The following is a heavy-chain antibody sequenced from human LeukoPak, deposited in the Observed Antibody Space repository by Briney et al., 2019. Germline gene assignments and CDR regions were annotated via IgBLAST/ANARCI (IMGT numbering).Heavy chain of an antibody. CDR2: TNIYSGDT. Sequence: ASVTVSCKAAGYTFTSYDINWVRQATGQGLEWMGWTNIYSGDTGYAQKFQGRVTMTKNTSISTAYMELSSLRSEDTAVDYCARGCRSTIFGVVIMGNWFDPWGQGTLVTVSS. CDR3: ARGCRSTIFGVVIMGNWFDP. V-gene: IGHV1-8*01. D-gene: IGHD3-3*01. CDR1: GYTFTSYD. J-gene: IGHJ5*02.